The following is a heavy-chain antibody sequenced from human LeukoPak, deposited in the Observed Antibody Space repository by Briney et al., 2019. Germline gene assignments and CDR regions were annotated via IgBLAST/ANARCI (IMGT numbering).Heavy chain of an antibody. CDR1: GGTFSSYA. D-gene: IGHD4-17*01. V-gene: IGHV1-69*13. Sequence: SVKVSCKASGGTFSSYAISWVRQAPGQGLEWMGGIIPIFGTANYAQKFQGRVTITADESTSTAYMELSSLRSEDTAVYYCARFDYELETYNWFDPWGQGTLVTVSS. CDR2: IIPIFGTA. CDR3: ARFDYELETYNWFDP. J-gene: IGHJ5*02.